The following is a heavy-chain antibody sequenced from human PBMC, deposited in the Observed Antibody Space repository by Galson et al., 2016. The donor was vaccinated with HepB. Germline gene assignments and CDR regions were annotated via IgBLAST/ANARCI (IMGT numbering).Heavy chain of an antibody. Sequence: SETLSLTCTVSGDSISNVGRHWGWFRQSPEMGLEYIGSIHSSGTSYYNPSLTSRVTVSTDTSRNQFFLSLTSVTAADTAIYYCGRLGTAAAVANRRGSVYWGQGTRVTVSS. CDR3: GRLGTAAAVANRRGSVY. D-gene: IGHD6-13*01. CDR2: IHSSGTS. CDR1: GDSISNVGRH. J-gene: IGHJ4*02. V-gene: IGHV4-39*01.